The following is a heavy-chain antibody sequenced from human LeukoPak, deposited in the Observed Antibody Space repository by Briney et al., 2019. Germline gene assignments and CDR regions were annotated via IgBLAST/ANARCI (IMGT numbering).Heavy chain of an antibody. Sequence: PSETLSLTCAAYGGSFRVYYWSWIRQPPGKGLEWIGEINHSGSTNYNPSLKSRVTISVDTSKNQFSLKLSSVTAADTAVYFCARGPPTDYYDCNGFYYVFDYRGQGTLVTVSS. CDR3: ARGPPTDYYDCNGFYYVFDY. D-gene: IGHD3-22*01. CDR2: INHSGST. V-gene: IGHV4-34*01. CDR1: GGSFRVYY. J-gene: IGHJ4*02.